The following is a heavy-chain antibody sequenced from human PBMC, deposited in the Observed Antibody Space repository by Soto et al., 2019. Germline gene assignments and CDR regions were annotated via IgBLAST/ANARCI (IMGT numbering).Heavy chain of an antibody. CDR2: TYYRSKWYN. Sequence: PSQTLSLTCAISGDSVSSNSAAWSRIRQSPSRGLEWLGRTYYRSKWYNDYAPSVKSRITINPDTSKNQFSLQLNSVTPEDTAVYYCARAFCGGDCSYFDYWGQGTLVTVSS. CDR3: ARAFCGGDCSYFDY. V-gene: IGHV6-1*01. CDR1: GDSVSSNSAA. D-gene: IGHD2-21*01. J-gene: IGHJ4*02.